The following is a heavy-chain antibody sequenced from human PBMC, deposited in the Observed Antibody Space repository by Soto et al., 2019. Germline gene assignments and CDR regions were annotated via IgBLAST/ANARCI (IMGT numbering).Heavy chain of an antibody. CDR1: GFTFSNAW. J-gene: IGHJ6*02. CDR3: TTASAYHYGSGSYKGGYYYYGMDV. V-gene: IGHV3-15*07. D-gene: IGHD3-10*01. Sequence: EVQLVESGGGLVKPGGSLRLSCAASGFTFSNAWMNWVRQAPGKGLEWVGRIKSKTDGGTTDYAAPVKGRFTISRDDSKNTLYLQMNSLKTEDTAVYYCTTASAYHYGSGSYKGGYYYYGMDVWGQGTTVTVSS. CDR2: IKSKTDGGTT.